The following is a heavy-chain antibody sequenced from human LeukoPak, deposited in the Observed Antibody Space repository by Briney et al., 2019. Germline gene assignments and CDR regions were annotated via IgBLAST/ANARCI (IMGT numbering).Heavy chain of an antibody. CDR3: ARDRYRRGWYYFDY. CDR1: GFSFSSYG. Sequence: GGSLRLSCAASGFSFSSYGMHWVRQAPGKGLEWVAVIWYDGSNKYYADSVKGRFTISRDNSKNTLYLQMNSLRAEDTAMYYCARDRYRRGWYYFDYWGQGTLVTVSS. CDR2: IWYDGSNK. J-gene: IGHJ4*02. D-gene: IGHD6-19*01. V-gene: IGHV3-33*01.